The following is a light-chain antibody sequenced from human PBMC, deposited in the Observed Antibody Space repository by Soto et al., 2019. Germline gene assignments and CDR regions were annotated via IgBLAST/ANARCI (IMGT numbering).Light chain of an antibody. V-gene: IGLV1-40*01. Sequence: QSVLTQPPSVSGAPGQRVTISCTGGSSNIGAGYDVNWYQQFPGTVPRLLIYGSTNRPSGVPDRFSGSKSGTSASLAITGLQAEDEAHYHCQSYDTSLSGAMVFGTGTKLTVL. J-gene: IGLJ1*01. CDR3: QSYDTSLSGAMV. CDR1: SSNIGAGYD. CDR2: GST.